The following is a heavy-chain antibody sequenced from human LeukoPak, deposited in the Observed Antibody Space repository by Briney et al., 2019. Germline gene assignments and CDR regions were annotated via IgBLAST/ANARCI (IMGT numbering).Heavy chain of an antibody. CDR3: ARERVMSLLFDDAFDI. CDR2: MNPNSGNT. CDR1: GYTFTSYY. Sequence: ASVKVSCKASGYTFTSYYMHWVRQAPGQGLEWMGWMNPNSGNTGYAQKFQGRVTMTRNTSISTAYMELSSLRSEDTAVYHCARERVMSLLFDDAFDIWGQGTMVTVSS. D-gene: IGHD3-16*01. V-gene: IGHV1-8*02. J-gene: IGHJ3*02.